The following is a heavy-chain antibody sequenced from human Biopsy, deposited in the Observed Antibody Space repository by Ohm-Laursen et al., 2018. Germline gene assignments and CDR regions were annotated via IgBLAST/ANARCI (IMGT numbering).Heavy chain of an antibody. D-gene: IGHD3-3*01. CDR3: VKDKDFRDAFDI. J-gene: IGHJ3*02. V-gene: IGHV3-9*01. CDR2: ISWQSATR. Sequence: SLRLSCAASGFSFADYGMHWVRQAPGKGLEWVSSISWQSATRNYADSVKGRFAISRDNAKKSLYLEVDSLRDEDTALYYCVKDKDFRDAFDIWGQGTMVTVSS. CDR1: GFSFADYG.